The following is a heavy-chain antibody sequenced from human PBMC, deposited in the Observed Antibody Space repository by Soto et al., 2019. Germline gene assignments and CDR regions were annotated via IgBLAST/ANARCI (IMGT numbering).Heavy chain of an antibody. CDR2: INPNSGGT. J-gene: IGHJ6*03. D-gene: IGHD3-10*01. Sequence: ASVKVSCKASGCTFTGYYMHWVRQAPGQGLEWMGWINPNSGGTNYAQKFQGWVTMTRDTSISTAYMELSRLRSDDTAVYYWARGEGGSGQDKLYYYYYYMDVWGKGTTVTVSS. V-gene: IGHV1-2*04. CDR1: GCTFTGYY. CDR3: ARGEGGSGQDKLYYYYYYMDV.